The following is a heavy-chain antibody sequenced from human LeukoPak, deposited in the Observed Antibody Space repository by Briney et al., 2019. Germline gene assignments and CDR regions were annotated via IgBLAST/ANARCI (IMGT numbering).Heavy chain of an antibody. CDR1: GFTFSSYW. V-gene: IGHV3-7*01. CDR3: ARDFALRRKGGDY. CDR2: INHNGNVN. D-gene: IGHD4-17*01. Sequence: GGSLRLSCAASGFTFSSYWMNWARQAPGKGLEWVASINHNGNVNYYVDSVKGRFTISRDNAKNSLYLQMSNLRAEDTAVYYCARDFALRRKGGDYWGQGTLVTVSS. J-gene: IGHJ4*02.